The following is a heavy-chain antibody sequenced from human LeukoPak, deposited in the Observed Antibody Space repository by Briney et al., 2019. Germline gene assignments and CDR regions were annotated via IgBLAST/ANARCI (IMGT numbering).Heavy chain of an antibody. V-gene: IGHV3-7*01. CDR3: ARELCSGGDCYAFSDS. D-gene: IGHD2-21*02. CDR2: IKPDGGEE. J-gene: IGHJ5*01. CDR1: GFTFSTYR. Sequence: GGSLRLSCAASGFTFSTYRMSWIRQDPGKGLEWVANIKPDGGEEYYVDSVRGRFTISRDNAKNSLYLQMSSLRAEDTAVYYCARELCSGGDCYAFSDSWGQGTLVTVSS.